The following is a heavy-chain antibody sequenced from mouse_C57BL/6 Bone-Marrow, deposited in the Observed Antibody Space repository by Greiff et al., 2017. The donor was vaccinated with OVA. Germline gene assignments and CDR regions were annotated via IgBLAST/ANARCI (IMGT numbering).Heavy chain of an antibody. CDR1: GYTFTSYW. CDR2: IDPSDSET. Sequence: QVQLQQPGAELVRPGSSVKLSCKASGYTFTSYWMHWVKQRPIQGLEWIGNIDPSDSETHYNQKFKDKATLTVDKSSSTAYMQLSILTSEDSAVYYCARRGELGLRGWYYFDYWGQGTTLTVSS. CDR3: ARRGELGLRGWYYFDY. D-gene: IGHD3-1*01. V-gene: IGHV1-52*01. J-gene: IGHJ2*01.